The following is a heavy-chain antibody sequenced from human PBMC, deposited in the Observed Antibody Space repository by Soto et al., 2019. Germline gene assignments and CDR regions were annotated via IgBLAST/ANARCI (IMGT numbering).Heavy chain of an antibody. D-gene: IGHD3-3*01. CDR3: AMGTYYDFWSGYYNGYYFDY. J-gene: IGHJ4*02. Sequence: GGSLRLSCAASGFTFDDYAMHWVRQAPGKGLEWVSGISWNSGSIGYADSVKGRFTISRDNAKNSLYLQMISLRAEDTALYYCAMGTYYDFWSGYYNGYYFDYWGQGTLVTVSS. CDR2: ISWNSGSI. V-gene: IGHV3-9*01. CDR1: GFTFDDYA.